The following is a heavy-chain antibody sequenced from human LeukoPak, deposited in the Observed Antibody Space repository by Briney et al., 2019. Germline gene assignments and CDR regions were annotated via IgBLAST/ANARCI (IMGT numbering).Heavy chain of an antibody. J-gene: IGHJ5*02. CDR3: ASVRFGNNWFDP. CDR2: ISSSGSTI. V-gene: IGHV3-48*04. CDR1: GFTFSSYW. D-gene: IGHD3-10*01. Sequence: GGSLRLSCAASGFTFSSYWMSWVRQAPGKGLEWVSYISSSGSTIYYADSVKGRFTISRDNAKNSLYLQMNSLRAEDTAVYYCASVRFGNNWFDPWGQGTLVTVSS.